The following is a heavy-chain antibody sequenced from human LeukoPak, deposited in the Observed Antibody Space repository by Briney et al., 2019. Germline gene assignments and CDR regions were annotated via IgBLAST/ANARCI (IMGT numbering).Heavy chain of an antibody. CDR2: ISAYNGNT. D-gene: IGHD2-15*01. V-gene: IGHV1-18*01. CDR3: ARPYRGRGPIDYYYFYMDV. J-gene: IGHJ6*03. Sequence: ASVKVSRKASGYTFTSYGISWVRQAPGQGLEWMGWISAYNGNTNYAQKLQGRVTMTTDTSTSTAYMELRSLRSDDTAVYYCARPYRGRGPIDYYYFYMDVWGKGTTVTVSS. CDR1: GYTFTSYG.